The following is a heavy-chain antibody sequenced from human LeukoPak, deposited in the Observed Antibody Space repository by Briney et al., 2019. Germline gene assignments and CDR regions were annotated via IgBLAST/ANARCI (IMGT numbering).Heavy chain of an antibody. CDR1: GFIFGGYW. CDR3: ARARWSSTGWFLGY. V-gene: IGHV3-7*02. Sequence: GGSLRLSCVASGFIFGGYWMSWVRQAPGKGLEWVANIKQDGTEKYYVDSVKGRFTISRDNAKDALHLQVDNLRAEDTAVYYCARARWSSTGWFLGYWGQGTLVTVSS. D-gene: IGHD6-19*01. CDR2: IKQDGTEK. J-gene: IGHJ4*02.